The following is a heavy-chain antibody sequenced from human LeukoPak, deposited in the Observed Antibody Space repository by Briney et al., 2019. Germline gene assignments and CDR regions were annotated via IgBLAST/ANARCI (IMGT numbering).Heavy chain of an antibody. Sequence: ASVKVSCKVSGYSLTELSMHWVRQAPGKGLEWMEGLDYEDGETIYAQKFQGRVTMTEDTSTDTAYMELSSLRSEDTAVYYCATATNSFDYWGQGTLVTVSS. CDR3: ATATNSFDY. J-gene: IGHJ4*02. V-gene: IGHV1-24*01. CDR1: GYSLTELS. CDR2: LDYEDGET. D-gene: IGHD1-7*01.